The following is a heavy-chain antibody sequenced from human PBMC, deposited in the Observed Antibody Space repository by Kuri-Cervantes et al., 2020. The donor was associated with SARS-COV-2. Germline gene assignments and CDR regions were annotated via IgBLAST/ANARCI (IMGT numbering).Heavy chain of an antibody. Sequence: ASVKVSCKASGYTFTSYALHWVRQAPGQRLEWMGWINAVNGNTKYSQKFQGRVTITRDTSASTAYMELSSLRSEDTALYYCARDRGSQWLAFYDAFDIWGQGTMVTVSS. CDR1: GYTFTSYA. V-gene: IGHV1-3*01. CDR2: INAVNGNT. D-gene: IGHD6-19*01. CDR3: ARDRGSQWLAFYDAFDI. J-gene: IGHJ3*02.